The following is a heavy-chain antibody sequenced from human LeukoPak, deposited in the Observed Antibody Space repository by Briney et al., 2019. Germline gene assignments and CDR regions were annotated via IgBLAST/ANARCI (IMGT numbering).Heavy chain of an antibody. V-gene: IGHV3-23*01. CDR2: ISGSGGST. CDR3: SKEPYQLPAY. D-gene: IGHD2-2*01. CDR1: GFTFSNSV. J-gene: IGHJ4*02. Sequence: GGSLRLSCAVSGFTFSNSVMTWVRQAPGKGLEWVSAISGSGGSTYYTDSVKGRFTISRDNSKNRLYLQMNSLRAEDTAVYYCSKEPYQLPAYWGQGTLVTVSS.